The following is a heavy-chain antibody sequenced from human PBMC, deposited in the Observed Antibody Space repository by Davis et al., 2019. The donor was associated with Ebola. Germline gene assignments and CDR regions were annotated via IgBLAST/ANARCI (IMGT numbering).Heavy chain of an antibody. V-gene: IGHV3-74*01. Sequence: GESLKISCAASGFIFSSYWMHWVRQVPGKGLVWVSRINSDGSSTSYADSVKGRFTISRDNAKNTLYLQMNSLRAEDTAVYYCARGPSTGNSFSFWGQGTLVTVSS. D-gene: IGHD6-13*01. CDR2: INSDGSST. CDR3: ARGPSTGNSFSF. J-gene: IGHJ4*02. CDR1: GFIFSSYW.